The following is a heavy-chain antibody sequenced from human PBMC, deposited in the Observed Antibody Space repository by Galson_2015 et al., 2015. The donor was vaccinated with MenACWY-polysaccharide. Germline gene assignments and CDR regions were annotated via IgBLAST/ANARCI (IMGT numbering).Heavy chain of an antibody. CDR3: ARRHSVITFSYAFDI. CDR1: GFIFTSYW. CDR2: IYPRDSDT. D-gene: IGHD3-22*01. V-gene: IGHV5-51*03. Sequence: SGAEVIQAGGSLLLSCTASGFIFTSYWIAWVRQMPGKSLEWMGTIYPRDSDTRYSPTFQVQVTISAAKSFSTAYLQWSSLKASDTAMYYCARRHSVITFSYAFDIWGQGTMVTVSS. J-gene: IGHJ3*02.